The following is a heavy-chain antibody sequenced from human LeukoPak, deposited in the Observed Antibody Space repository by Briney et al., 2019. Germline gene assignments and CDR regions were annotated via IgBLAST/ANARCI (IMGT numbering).Heavy chain of an antibody. CDR2: IYSGGST. D-gene: IGHD6-19*01. J-gene: IGHJ6*02. CDR1: GFTVSSNY. Sequence: GGSLRLSCAASGFTVSSNYMSWVRQAPGKGLEWVSVIYSGGSTYYADSVKGRFTISRDNSKNTLYLQMNSLRAEDTAVYYCARGISVGAYSTYYYGMDVWGQGTTVTVSS. V-gene: IGHV3-53*01. CDR3: ARGISVGAYSTYYYGMDV.